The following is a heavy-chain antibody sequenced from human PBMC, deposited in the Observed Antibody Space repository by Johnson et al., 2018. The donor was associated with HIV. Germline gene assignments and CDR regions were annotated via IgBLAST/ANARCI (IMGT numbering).Heavy chain of an antibody. Sequence: VQLVESGGGLVQPGGSLRLSCAASGFTFSSYDMHWVRHATGKGLEWVSAIGTAGDTYYLGSVKVRFPLSRENAKNSLYLQMNSLRAGDTAVYYCARARDSWSSSWLSRDNAFDIWGQGTVVTVSS. CDR3: ARARDSWSSSWLSRDNAFDI. V-gene: IGHV3-13*01. CDR2: IGTAGDT. CDR1: GFTFSSYD. D-gene: IGHD6-13*01. J-gene: IGHJ3*02.